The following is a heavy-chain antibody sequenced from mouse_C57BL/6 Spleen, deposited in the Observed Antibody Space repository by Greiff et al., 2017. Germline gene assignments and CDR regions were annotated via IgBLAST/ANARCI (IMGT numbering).Heavy chain of an antibody. CDR1: GYAFTNYL. D-gene: IGHD1-1*01. J-gene: IGHJ1*03. CDR3: ASVHDIISAVVAPYWYFDV. CDR2: INPGSGGT. Sequence: QVQLKESGAELVRPGTSVKVSCKASGYAFTNYLIEWVKQRPGQGLEWIGVINPGSGGTNYNEKFKGKATLTADKSSSTAYMQLSSLTSEDSAFYFCASVHDIISAVVAPYWYFDVWGTGTTVTVSS. V-gene: IGHV1-54*01.